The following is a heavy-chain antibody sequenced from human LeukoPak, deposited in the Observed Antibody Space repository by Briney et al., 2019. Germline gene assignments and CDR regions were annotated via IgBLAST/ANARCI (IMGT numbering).Heavy chain of an antibody. Sequence: ASVKVSCKASGYTFTSYGISWVRQAPGQGLEWMGWIGAYNGNTNYAQKLQGRVTMTTDTSTSTAYMELRSLRSDDTAVYYCARGYSSSTSCSKPNWFDPWGQGTLVTFSS. D-gene: IGHD2-2*01. CDR1: GYTFTSYG. CDR3: ARGYSSSTSCSKPNWFDP. CDR2: IGAYNGNT. J-gene: IGHJ5*02. V-gene: IGHV1-18*01.